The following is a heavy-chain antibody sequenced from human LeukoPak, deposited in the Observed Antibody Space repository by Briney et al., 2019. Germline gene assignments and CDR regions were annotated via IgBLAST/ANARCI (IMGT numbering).Heavy chain of an antibody. CDR2: INPSGGST. CDR1: GYTFTSYY. Sequence: GASVKVSCKASGYTFTSYYMHWVRQAPGQGLEWMGIINPSGGSTSYAQKFQGRVTMTRDTSTSTVYMELSSLRSDDTAVYYCATDYGDGLWVYWGQGTLVTVSS. D-gene: IGHD4-17*01. J-gene: IGHJ4*02. CDR3: ATDYGDGLWVY. V-gene: IGHV1-46*01.